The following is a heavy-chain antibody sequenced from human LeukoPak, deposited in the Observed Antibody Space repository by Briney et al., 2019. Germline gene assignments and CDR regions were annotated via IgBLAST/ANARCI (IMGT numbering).Heavy chain of an antibody. CDR1: GYSFTYYG. D-gene: IGHD6-13*01. V-gene: IGHV1-2*02. J-gene: IGHJ3*02. CDR2: INPNSGGT. Sequence: ASVKVSCKASGYSFTYYGISWVRQVPGQGLEWMGWINPNSGGTNYAQKFQGRVTMTRDTSISTAYMELSRLRSDDTAVYYCARGGIAAAGHFYDAFDIWGQGTMVTVSS. CDR3: ARGGIAAAGHFYDAFDI.